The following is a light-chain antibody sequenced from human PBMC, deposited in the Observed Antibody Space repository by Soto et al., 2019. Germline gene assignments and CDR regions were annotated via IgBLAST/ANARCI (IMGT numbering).Light chain of an antibody. CDR3: QQRSNWPIT. CDR2: DAS. V-gene: IGKV3-11*01. J-gene: IGKJ5*01. CDR1: QSVSSY. Sequence: EIVLTQSRATLSLSPGERAILSCRASQSVSSYLAWYQQKPGQAPRLLIYDASNRATGIPARFSGSGSGTDFTLTISSLEPEDFAVYYSQQRSNWPITFGQGTRLEIK.